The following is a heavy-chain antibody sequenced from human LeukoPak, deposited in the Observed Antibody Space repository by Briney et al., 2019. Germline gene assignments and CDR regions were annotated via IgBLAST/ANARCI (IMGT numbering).Heavy chain of an antibody. J-gene: IGHJ4*02. CDR1: GASVSNGYW. Sequence: PSETLSLTCAVSGASVSNGYWWSWVRQPPVKGLEWIGEINHSGGTNYNPSLKSRVTISRDMSKNQFSLTLNSVTAADTAVYYCVTYGPLSGGYTFEYWGQGALVTVSS. CDR3: VTYGPLSGGYTFEY. CDR2: INHSGGT. V-gene: IGHV4-4*02. D-gene: IGHD2-15*01.